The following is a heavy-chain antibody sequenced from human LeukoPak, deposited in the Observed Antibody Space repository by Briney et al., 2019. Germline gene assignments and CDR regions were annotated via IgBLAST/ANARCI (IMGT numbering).Heavy chain of an antibody. CDR2: INHSGST. CDR1: GGSFSGYY. J-gene: IGHJ5*02. D-gene: IGHD3-22*01. CDR3: ARRPAYRNYYDSSGYYRPAHNWFDP. Sequence: SETLSLTCAVYGGSFSGYYWSWIRQPPGKGLEWIGEINHSGSTNYNPSLKSRVTISVDTSKNQFSLKLSSVTAADTAVYYCARRPAYRNYYDSSGYYRPAHNWFDPWGQGTLVTVSS. V-gene: IGHV4-34*01.